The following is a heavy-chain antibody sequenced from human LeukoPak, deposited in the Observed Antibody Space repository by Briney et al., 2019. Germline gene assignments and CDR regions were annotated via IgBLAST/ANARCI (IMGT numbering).Heavy chain of an antibody. J-gene: IGHJ4*02. Sequence: GGSLRLSCAASGFTFSDYYMSWIRQAPGKGLEWVAVISYDGSNKYYADSVKGRFTISRDNSKNTLYLQMNSLRAEDTAVYYCARTENYGDYYFDYWGQGTLVTVSS. CDR3: ARTENYGDYYFDY. CDR2: ISYDGSNK. CDR1: GFTFSDYY. D-gene: IGHD4-17*01. V-gene: IGHV3-30*01.